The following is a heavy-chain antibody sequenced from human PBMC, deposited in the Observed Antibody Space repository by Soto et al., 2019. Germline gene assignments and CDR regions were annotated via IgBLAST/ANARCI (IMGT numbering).Heavy chain of an antibody. Sequence: QVQLVESGGGVVQPGRSLRLSCAASGFTFSSSGMHWVRQAPGKGLEWVAVLWHDGSNKYYADSVKGRFTISRDNSKKTQYLQMNSLTAEDTAVYYCARDWRGSYDDAFDIWGQGTMVTVSS. D-gene: IGHD1-26*01. V-gene: IGHV3-33*01. J-gene: IGHJ3*02. CDR2: LWHDGSNK. CDR3: ARDWRGSYDDAFDI. CDR1: GFTFSSSG.